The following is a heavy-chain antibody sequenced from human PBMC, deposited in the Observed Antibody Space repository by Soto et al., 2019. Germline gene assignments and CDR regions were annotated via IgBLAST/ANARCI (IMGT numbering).Heavy chain of an antibody. J-gene: IGHJ4*02. V-gene: IGHV1-69*13. Sequence: SVKVSCKTSGGTFGSYAISWVRQAPGQGLEWMGGIIPIFSTPNYAQKFQGRVTITADESTSTAYMELSSLRSEDTAVYYCARGYYYDSSGYYHFDYWGQGTLVTVSS. CDR2: IIPIFSTP. CDR3: ARGYYYDSSGYYHFDY. CDR1: GGTFGSYA. D-gene: IGHD3-22*01.